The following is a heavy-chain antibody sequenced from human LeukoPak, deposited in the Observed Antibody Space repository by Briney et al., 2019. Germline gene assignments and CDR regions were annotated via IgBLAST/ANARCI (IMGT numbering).Heavy chain of an antibody. V-gene: IGHV1-18*01. CDR1: GYTFTSYG. CDR2: ISAYNGNT. J-gene: IGHJ6*03. D-gene: IGHD3-10*01. Sequence: ASVKVSCKASGYTFTSYGISWVRQAPGQGLEWMGWISAYNGNTNYAQKLQGRVTMTTDTSTSTAYMELRSLRSDDTAVYYCARDLNLYYYGSGSYYNSYYMDVWGKGTTVTVSS. CDR3: ARDLNLYYYGSGSYYNSYYMDV.